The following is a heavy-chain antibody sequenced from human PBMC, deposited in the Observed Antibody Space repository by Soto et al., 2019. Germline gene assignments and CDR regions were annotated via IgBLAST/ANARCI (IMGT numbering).Heavy chain of an antibody. Sequence: PGGSLRLSCAASGFTFSTSWMSWVRQAPGKGLEWVANIKQDGSEKYYVDSMKGRFTISRDNGKNTLYLQMNSLRSDDTAVYYCARHIVGATAPNAFDIRGQGTMVTVSS. D-gene: IGHD1-26*01. V-gene: IGHV3-7*01. J-gene: IGHJ3*02. CDR3: ARHIVGATAPNAFDI. CDR1: GFTFSTSW. CDR2: IKQDGSEK.